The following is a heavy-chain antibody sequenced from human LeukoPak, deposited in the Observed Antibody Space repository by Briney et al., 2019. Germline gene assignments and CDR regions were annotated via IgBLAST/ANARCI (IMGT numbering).Heavy chain of an antibody. D-gene: IGHD2-2*02. CDR2: ISSSSSYI. CDR3: AGGLGYCSSTSCYSDY. J-gene: IGHJ4*02. V-gene: IGHV3-21*01. CDR1: GFTFSSYS. Sequence: GGSLRLPCAASGFTFSSYSMNWVRQAPGKGLEWVSSISSSSSYIYYADSVKGRFTISRDNAKNSLFLQMNSLRAEDTAVYYCAGGLGYCSSTSCYSDYWGQGTLVTVSS.